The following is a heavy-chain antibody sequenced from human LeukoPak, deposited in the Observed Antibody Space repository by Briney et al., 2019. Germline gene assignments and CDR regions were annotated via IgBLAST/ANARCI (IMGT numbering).Heavy chain of an antibody. Sequence: GGSLRLSCAASGFTFSSYWMSWVRQAPGKVLEWVANIKQDGSEKYYVDSVKGRFTISRDNAKKSLNLQMNSLRAEDTAVYYCARVFGAMVRGVIARLSFDYWGQGTLVTVSS. J-gene: IGHJ4*02. CDR3: ARVFGAMVRGVIARLSFDY. CDR1: GFTFSSYW. CDR2: IKQDGSEK. V-gene: IGHV3-7*03. D-gene: IGHD3-10*01.